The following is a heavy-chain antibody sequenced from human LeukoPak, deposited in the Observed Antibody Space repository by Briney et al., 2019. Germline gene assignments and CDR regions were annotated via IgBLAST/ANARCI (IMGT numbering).Heavy chain of an antibody. D-gene: IGHD3-16*02. CDR3: AGRGPMITFGGVIAYFQY. V-gene: IGHV3-23*01. CDR1: GLSLSSYV. CDR2: ISGSGGST. Sequence: GGSLRLSCAASGLSLSSYVMSWVRQAPGMGLEWVSTISGSGGSTFHAHSVKGRFTISSDISKNMLYLQMNNLRAEDTAVYYCAGRGPMITFGGVIAYFQYWGQGTLVTVSP. J-gene: IGHJ4*02.